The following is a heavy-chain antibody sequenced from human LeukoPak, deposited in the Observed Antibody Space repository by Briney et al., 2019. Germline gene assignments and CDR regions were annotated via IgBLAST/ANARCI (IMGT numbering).Heavy chain of an antibody. V-gene: IGHV1-2*02. CDR2: INPNSGGT. D-gene: IGHD3-9*01. CDR1: GYTFTGYY. J-gene: IGHJ5*02. Sequence: GASVKVSCKASGYTFTGYYMHWVRQAPGQGLEWMGWINPNSGGTNYAQKFQGRVTMTRDTSISTAYMELSRLRSDDTAVYYCARDRNDILTGYSGWFDPWGQGTLVTVSS. CDR3: ARDRNDILTGYSGWFDP.